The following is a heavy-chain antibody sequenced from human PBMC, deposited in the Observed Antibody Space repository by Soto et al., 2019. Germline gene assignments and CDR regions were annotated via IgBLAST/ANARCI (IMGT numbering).Heavy chain of an antibody. V-gene: IGHV1-69*01. CDR3: ARGDYTVAGLRYYYYGMDV. J-gene: IGHJ6*02. Sequence: QVQLVQSGAEVKKPGSSVKVSCKASGGTFSSYAISWVRQAPGQGLEWMGGIIHIFGTANYAQKFQGRVTITADESTSTAYMELSSLRSEDTAVYYCARGDYTVAGLRYYYYGMDVWGQGTTVTVSS. CDR1: GGTFSSYA. CDR2: IIHIFGTA. D-gene: IGHD6-19*01.